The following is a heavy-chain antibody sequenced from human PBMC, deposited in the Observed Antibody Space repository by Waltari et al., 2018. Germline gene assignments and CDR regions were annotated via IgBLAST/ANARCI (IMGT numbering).Heavy chain of an antibody. V-gene: IGHV4-4*02. CDR3: ARDGSYYDFWSGYDYYYYYGMDV. Sequence: VQLQESGPGLVKPSGTLSLTCAVSGGSISSSNWWSWVRQPPGKGLEWIGEIYHSGSTNYNPSFKSRVTISVDKSKNQFSLKLSSVTVADTAVYYCARDGSYYDFWSGYDYYYYYGMDVWGRGTTVTVSS. CDR2: IYHSGST. CDR1: GGSISSSNW. D-gene: IGHD3-3*01. J-gene: IGHJ6*02.